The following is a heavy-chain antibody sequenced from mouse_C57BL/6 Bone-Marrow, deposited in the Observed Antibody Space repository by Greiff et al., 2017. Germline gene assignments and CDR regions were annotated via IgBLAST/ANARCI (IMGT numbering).Heavy chain of an antibody. CDR2: INPGSGGT. CDR1: GYAFTNYL. CDR3: ALYDGYFFDY. D-gene: IGHD2-3*01. J-gene: IGHJ2*01. Sequence: VQRVESGAELVRPGTSVKVSCKASGYAFTNYLIEWVKQRPGQGLEWIGVINPGSGGTNYNEKFKGKATLTADKSSSTAYMQLSSLTSEDSAVYFCALYDGYFFDYWGQGTTLTVSS. V-gene: IGHV1-54*01.